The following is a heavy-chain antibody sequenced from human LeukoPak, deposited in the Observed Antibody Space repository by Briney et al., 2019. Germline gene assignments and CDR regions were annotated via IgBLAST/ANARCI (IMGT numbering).Heavy chain of an antibody. V-gene: IGHV3-23*01. Sequence: PGGSLRLSCAASGFTFSSYEMNWVRQAPGKGLEWVSGINCRGGRTYYADSVKGRFTISRDNSKNTLYLQMNSLRVEDTAVYHCAKGPLVTFDIWGQGTMVTVSS. D-gene: IGHD2-8*02. CDR2: INCRGGRT. CDR1: GFTFSSYE. CDR3: AKGPLVTFDI. J-gene: IGHJ3*02.